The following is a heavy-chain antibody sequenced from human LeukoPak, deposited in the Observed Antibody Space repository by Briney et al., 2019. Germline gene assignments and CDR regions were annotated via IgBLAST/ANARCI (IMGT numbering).Heavy chain of an antibody. CDR1: GFTFNAFA. D-gene: IGHD6-13*01. V-gene: IGHV3-30*04. CDR3: AKWFLPIAPAGTEVF. CDR2: LAYDGTNQ. J-gene: IGHJ4*02. Sequence: GGSLRLSCAASGFTFNAFAMHWVRQAPGKGLEWVALLAYDGTNQYYADSVKGRFTISRDNSKNTLSLHMNSLRAEDTALYYCAKWFLPIAPAGTEVFWGQGTLVTVSS.